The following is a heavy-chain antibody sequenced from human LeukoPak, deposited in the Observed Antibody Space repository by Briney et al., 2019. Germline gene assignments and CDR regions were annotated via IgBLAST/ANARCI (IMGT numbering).Heavy chain of an antibody. CDR1: GGSISSGGYY. CDR3: ARAQAAAGNSLDY. CDR2: IYYSGST. J-gene: IGHJ4*02. V-gene: IGHV4-31*03. Sequence: SSQTLSLTCTVSGGSISSGGYYWSWLRQHPGKGLEWIGYIYYSGSTYYNPSLKSRVTISVDTSKNQFSLKLSSVTAADTAVYYCARAQAAAGNSLDYWGQGTLVTVSS. D-gene: IGHD6-13*01.